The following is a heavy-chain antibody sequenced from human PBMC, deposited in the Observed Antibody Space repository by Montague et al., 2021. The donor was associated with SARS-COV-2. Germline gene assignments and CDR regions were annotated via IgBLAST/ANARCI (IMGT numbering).Heavy chain of an antibody. CDR3: ASTPIVVVVAADYYFDY. CDR2: IYYSGST. CDR1: GGSISSSSYY. D-gene: IGHD2-15*01. Sequence: SETLSLTCTVSGGSISSSSYYWGWIRQPPGKGLVWLGSIYYSGSTYYNPSLKSRVTISVDTSKNQFSLKLSAVTAAATAVYYCASTPIVVVVAADYYFDYWGQGTLVTVSS. J-gene: IGHJ4*02. V-gene: IGHV4-39*01.